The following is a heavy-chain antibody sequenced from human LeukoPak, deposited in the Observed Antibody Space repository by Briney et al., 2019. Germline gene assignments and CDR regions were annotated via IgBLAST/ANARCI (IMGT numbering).Heavy chain of an antibody. CDR1: GFTFSDYY. CDR2: ISSSGSTI. CDR3: ARVRRSSSYSSRGLVDYGMDV. J-gene: IGHJ6*02. Sequence: GGSLRLSCAASGFTFSDYYMSWIRQAPGKGLEWVSYISSSGSTIYYADSVKGRFTISRDNAKNSLYLQMNSLRAEDTAVYYCARVRRSSSYSSRGLVDYGMDVWGQGTTVTVSS. V-gene: IGHV3-11*04. D-gene: IGHD6-13*01.